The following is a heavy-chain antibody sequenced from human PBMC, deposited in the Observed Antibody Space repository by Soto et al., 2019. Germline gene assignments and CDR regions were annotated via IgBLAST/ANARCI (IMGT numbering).Heavy chain of an antibody. CDR2: INPPTGAA. D-gene: IGHD3-3*01. CDR1: GYPVTAYY. V-gene: IGHV1-2*02. CDR3: ARGGGVGVAGSAAFDM. Sequence: QLHLVQSGAVVKKPGASVTVSCSASGYPVTAYYMHWVRQAPGRGAEGMGGINPPTGAAKYPQTFQGRVTLARDASTSTVFMELSGLTSEHTAVFYCARGGGVGVAGSAAFDMWGQGTLVTVSS. J-gene: IGHJ3*02.